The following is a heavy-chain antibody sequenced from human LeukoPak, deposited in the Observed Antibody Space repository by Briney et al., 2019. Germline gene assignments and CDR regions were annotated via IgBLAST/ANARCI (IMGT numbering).Heavy chain of an antibody. Sequence: GGSLRLSCAASGLAFSAYKMHWVRQAPRKGLVWVSRTSTDGYTTDYADFVQGRFTASRDNTKNTWSLEMNSLRAEDTAVYYCVVGGSPGYWGQGTLVTVSS. V-gene: IGHV3-74*01. CDR1: GLAFSAYK. CDR2: TSTDGYTT. J-gene: IGHJ4*02. CDR3: VVGGSPGY. D-gene: IGHD2-15*01.